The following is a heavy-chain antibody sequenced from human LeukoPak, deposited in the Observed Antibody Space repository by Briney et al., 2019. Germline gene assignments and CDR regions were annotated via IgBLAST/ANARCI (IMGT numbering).Heavy chain of an antibody. D-gene: IGHD3-16*01. CDR1: GFTFSSHA. CDR3: AKLGISGGIDY. CDR2: ITGSGGST. J-gene: IGHJ4*02. Sequence: GGSLRLSCAASGFTFSSHAMTWVRQAPGKGLEWGSSITGSGGSTFYAASVKGRFTISRDNSKNTLYLQMNSLRAEDTAVYYCAKLGISGGIDYWGQGTLVTVSS. V-gene: IGHV3-23*01.